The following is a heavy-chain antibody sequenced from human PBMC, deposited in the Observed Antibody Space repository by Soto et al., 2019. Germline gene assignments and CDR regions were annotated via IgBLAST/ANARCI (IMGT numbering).Heavy chain of an antibody. V-gene: IGHV3-30*18. CDR2: TSHDGSRK. CDR3: AKDVGRDGYNFVDS. CDR1: GFTFSNYG. D-gene: IGHD5-12*01. Sequence: QEQLLESGGGVVQPGGSLRLSCTASGFTFSNYGFHWVRQAPGKGLEWVAVTSHDGSRKYYADSLKGRFTISRDNSKDTLYLQSNSLRAEDTAMYYCAKDVGRDGYNFVDSWGQGTLVTVSS. J-gene: IGHJ4*02.